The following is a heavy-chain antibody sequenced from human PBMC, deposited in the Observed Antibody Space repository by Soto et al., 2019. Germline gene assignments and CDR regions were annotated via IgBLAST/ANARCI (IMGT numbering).Heavy chain of an antibody. CDR1: GGSINTNNW. J-gene: IGHJ4*02. CDR3: ARHIAVPGTRGFDY. CDR2: IDPTRRS. D-gene: IGHD6-19*01. Sequence: QVQLQESGPRLVKPSGTLSLTCAVSGGSINTNNWWRWVRQPPLKGLERIGEIDPTRRSNYTPSFESRVTISVDTSKTQSSLELTSVTAADTSVYYCARHIAVPGTRGFDYWRQGILVTLS. V-gene: IGHV4-4*02.